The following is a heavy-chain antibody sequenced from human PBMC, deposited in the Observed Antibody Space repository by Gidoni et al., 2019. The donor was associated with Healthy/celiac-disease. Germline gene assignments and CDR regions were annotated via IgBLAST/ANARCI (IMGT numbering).Heavy chain of an antibody. D-gene: IGHD1-7*01. Sequence: QVQLVQSGAEVKKPGSSVKVSCQASGGTFSSYAISWVRQAPGQGLEWRGGIITIFGTANYAQKVQGRVTITADESTSTAYMEMSSLRAEDTAVYYCAILGDWNFNYDYGMDVWGQGTTVTVSS. V-gene: IGHV1-69*01. CDR2: IITIFGTA. CDR3: AILGDWNFNYDYGMDV. CDR1: GGTFSSYA. J-gene: IGHJ6*02.